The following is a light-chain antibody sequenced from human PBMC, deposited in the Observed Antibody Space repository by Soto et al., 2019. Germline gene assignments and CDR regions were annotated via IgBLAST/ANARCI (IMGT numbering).Light chain of an antibody. CDR3: QQSYSTPFT. CDR1: QSISTY. CDR2: RAS. J-gene: IGKJ3*01. V-gene: IGKV1-39*01. Sequence: DIQMTQSPSSLSASVGDRVTITCRASQSISTYVNWYQQKPGKAPKLLIYRASSLQSGVPSRFSGSGSGTDFTLTVNSLQPEDFGTYYCQQSYSTPFTFGPGTKVDIK.